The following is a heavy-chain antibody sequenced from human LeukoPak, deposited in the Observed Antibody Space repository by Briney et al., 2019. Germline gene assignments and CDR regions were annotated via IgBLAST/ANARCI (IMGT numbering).Heavy chain of an antibody. D-gene: IGHD3-22*01. V-gene: IGHV3-23*01. J-gene: IGHJ4*02. CDR1: GFTFSSYA. CDR3: SKGAYYDSSGYFLDY. Sequence: GGSLRLSCAASGFTFSSYAMSWVRQAPGKGLEWVSAIIGSGGSTYYADSVKGRFTISRDNSKNTLYLQMNSLRAEDTAVYYCSKGAYYDSSGYFLDYWGQGTLVTVSS. CDR2: IIGSGGST.